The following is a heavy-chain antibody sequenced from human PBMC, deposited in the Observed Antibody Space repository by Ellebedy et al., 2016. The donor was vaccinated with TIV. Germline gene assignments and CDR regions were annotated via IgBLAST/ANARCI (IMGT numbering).Heavy chain of an antibody. D-gene: IGHD1-26*01. CDR2: MNPNSGNT. J-gene: IGHJ3*02. Sequence: ASVTVSCKASGYTFTSYDINWVRQATGQGLEWMGWMNPNSGNTGYAQKFQGRVTMTRNTSISTAYMELSSLRSEDTAVYYCAAGDYIVGATPAFDIWGQGTMVTVSS. V-gene: IGHV1-8*01. CDR1: GYTFTSYD. CDR3: AAGDYIVGATPAFDI.